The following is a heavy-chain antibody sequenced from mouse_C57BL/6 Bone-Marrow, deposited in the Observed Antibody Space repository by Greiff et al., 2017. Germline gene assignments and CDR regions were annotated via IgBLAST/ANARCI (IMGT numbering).Heavy chain of an antibody. J-gene: IGHJ2*01. D-gene: IGHD2-3*01. CDR1: GYTFTSYW. Sequence: VQLQQPGAELVKPGASVKLSCKASGYTFTSYWMHWVKQRPGQGLEWIGMIHPNSGSTNYNEKFKSKASMTVDKSSNTAYMQLSSLTSEDAAVYYCGREDGYYLDDFDYWGQGTTLTVSS. V-gene: IGHV1-64*01. CDR2: IHPNSGST. CDR3: GREDGYYLDDFDY.